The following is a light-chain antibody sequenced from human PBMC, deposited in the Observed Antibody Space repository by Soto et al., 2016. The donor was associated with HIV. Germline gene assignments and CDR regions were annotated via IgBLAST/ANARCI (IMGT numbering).Light chain of an antibody. CDR3: QXYNSYPLT. CDR2: KAS. Sequence: DIQMTQSPSTLSASVGDRVTITCRASQSISSWLAWYQQKPGTAPKLLIYKASSLESGVPSRFSGSGSGTEFTLTISRLQPDDLATYYCQXYNSYPLTFGGGTKVEIK. J-gene: IGKJ4*01. V-gene: IGKV1-5*03. CDR1: QSISSW.